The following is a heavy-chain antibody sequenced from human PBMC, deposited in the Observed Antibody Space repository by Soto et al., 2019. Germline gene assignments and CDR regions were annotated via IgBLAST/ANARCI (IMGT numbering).Heavy chain of an antibody. CDR1: GDTFTANY. J-gene: IGHJ4*02. CDR3: AREVVTETTWGSFDS. Sequence: QVQLVQSGAEVKKPGASVKVSCKASGDTFTANYIHWVRQAPGQGFEWMGWINPKSGGTNYPQKFQGRVTMTRDTSLSTVYMTLTRLTSDDTAVYYCAREVVTETTWGSFDSWGQGTLVTVSS. CDR2: INPKSGGT. V-gene: IGHV1-2*02. D-gene: IGHD2-21*02.